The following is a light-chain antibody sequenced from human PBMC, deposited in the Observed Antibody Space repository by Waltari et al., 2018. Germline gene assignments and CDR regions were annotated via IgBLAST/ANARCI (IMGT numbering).Light chain of an antibody. CDR1: SGHSSYA. CDR3: QTWGTGIQV. CDR2: VNSDGSH. Sequence: QLVLTQSPSASASLGASVKLTCTLSSGHSSYAIAWHQQQPEKGPRYLMKVNSDGSHKKGDGVPDRFSGSRSGTGRYLTISSLQSEDEASYYGQTWGTGIQVFGGGTKLTVL. V-gene: IGLV4-69*01. J-gene: IGLJ2*01.